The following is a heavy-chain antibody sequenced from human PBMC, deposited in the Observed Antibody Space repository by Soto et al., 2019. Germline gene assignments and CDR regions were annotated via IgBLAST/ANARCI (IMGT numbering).Heavy chain of an antibody. D-gene: IGHD4-17*01. Sequence: ASVKVSCKASGYTFTSYGISWVRQAPGQGLEWMGWISAYNGNTNYAQKLQGRVTMTTDTSTSTAYMELRSLRSDDTAVYYCARDQFLIAVTTSRVDWFDPWGQGTLVTVSS. V-gene: IGHV1-18*01. CDR2: ISAYNGNT. CDR1: GYTFTSYG. J-gene: IGHJ5*02. CDR3: ARDQFLIAVTTSRVDWFDP.